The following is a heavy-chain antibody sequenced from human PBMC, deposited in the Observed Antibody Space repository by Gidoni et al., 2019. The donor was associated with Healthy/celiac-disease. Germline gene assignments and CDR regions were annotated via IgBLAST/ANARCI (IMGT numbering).Heavy chain of an antibody. CDR3: ASGRGSSGYYSGCY. CDR2: ISYDGSNK. D-gene: IGHD3-22*01. J-gene: IGHJ4*02. V-gene: IGHV3-30-3*01. CDR1: GFTFSSYA. Sequence: QVQLVESGGGVVQPGRSLRLSCAASGFTFSSYAMHWVRQAPGKGLEWVAVISYDGSNKYYADSVKGRFTISRDNSKNTLYLQMNSLRAEDTAVYYCASGRGSSGYYSGCYWGQGTLVTVSS.